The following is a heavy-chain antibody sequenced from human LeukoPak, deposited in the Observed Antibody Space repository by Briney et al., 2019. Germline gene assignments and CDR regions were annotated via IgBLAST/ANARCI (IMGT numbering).Heavy chain of an antibody. Sequence: VASVKVSCKASGGTFCSYAISWVLQAPGQGLEWMGGIIPIFGTANYAQKFQGRVTITTDESTSTAYMELSSLRSEDTAVYYCACSKLWHYYYYMDVWGKGTTVTVSS. J-gene: IGHJ6*03. CDR2: IIPIFGTA. CDR1: GGTFCSYA. D-gene: IGHD5-18*01. CDR3: ACSKLWHYYYYMDV. V-gene: IGHV1-69*05.